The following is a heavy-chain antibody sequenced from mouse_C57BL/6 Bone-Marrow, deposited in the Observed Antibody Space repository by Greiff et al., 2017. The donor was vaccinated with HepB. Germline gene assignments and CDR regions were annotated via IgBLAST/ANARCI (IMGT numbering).Heavy chain of an antibody. CDR2: IDPSDSYT. CDR1: GYTFTSYW. Sequence: QVQLQQSGAELVMPGASVKLSCKASGYTFTSYWMHWVKQRPGQGLEWIGEIDPSDSYTNYNQKFKGKSTLTVDKSSSTTYMQLSSLTSEDSAVYYCAREETAQASYYFDYWVQGTTLTVSS. V-gene: IGHV1-69*01. D-gene: IGHD3-2*02. CDR3: AREETAQASYYFDY. J-gene: IGHJ2*01.